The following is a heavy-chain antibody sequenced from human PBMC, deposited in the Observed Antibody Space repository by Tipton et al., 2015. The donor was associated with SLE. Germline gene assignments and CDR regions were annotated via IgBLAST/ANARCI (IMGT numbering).Heavy chain of an antibody. CDR2: MSQTGIT. CDR3: ARLTAITIFNNWFDP. V-gene: IGHV4-38-2*02. D-gene: IGHD3-9*01. CDR1: GYSITSGYY. J-gene: IGHJ5*02. Sequence: TLSLTCTVSGYSITSGYYWGWIRQPPGKGLEWIGSMSQTGITYYNPTLMSRVTISGDTSKNQFFLNLDSVTAADTAVYYCARLTAITIFNNWFDPWGQGTLVTVSS.